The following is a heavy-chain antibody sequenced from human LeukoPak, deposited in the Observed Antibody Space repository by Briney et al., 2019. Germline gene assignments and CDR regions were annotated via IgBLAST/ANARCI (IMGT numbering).Heavy chain of an antibody. CDR3: ARDRHWNQGNFDY. CDR2: ISPDGSEK. CDR1: GFTFSSNW. Sequence: PGGSLRLSCAASGFTFSSNWMTWVRQALGQGLEWVANISPDGSEKYYVDSVKGRFTISRDNAKNSLYLQMNSLRAEDTAVYYCARDRHWNQGNFDYWGQGTLVTVSS. V-gene: IGHV3-7*05. J-gene: IGHJ4*02. D-gene: IGHD1-1*01.